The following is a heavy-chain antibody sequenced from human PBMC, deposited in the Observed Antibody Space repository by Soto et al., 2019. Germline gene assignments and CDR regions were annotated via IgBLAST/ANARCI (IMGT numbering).Heavy chain of an antibody. CDR1: GGTFSSYA. Sequence: GASVKVSCKASGGTFSSYAISWVRQAPGQGLEWMGGIIPIFGTANYAQKFQGRVTITADESTSTAYMELSSLRSEDTAVYYCAIVSRFWSGYYKGPLYYYYYYGMDVWGQGTTVTVSS. CDR2: IIPIFGTA. V-gene: IGHV1-69*13. J-gene: IGHJ6*02. CDR3: AIVSRFWSGYYKGPLYYYYYYGMDV. D-gene: IGHD3-3*01.